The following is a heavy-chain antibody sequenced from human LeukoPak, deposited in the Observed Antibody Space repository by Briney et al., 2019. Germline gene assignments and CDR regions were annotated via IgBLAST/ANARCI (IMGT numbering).Heavy chain of an antibody. J-gene: IGHJ4*02. CDR1: EFSFSNYS. V-gene: IGHV3-23*01. Sequence: PGGSLTLSCTASEFSFSNYSMNWVRQAPGKGLEWVSVIGGNGGTTQYADSVKGRFTISRDNSKNTVSLQMNSLRVEDSALYYCATANWRTGMALDFWGQGTLVTVSS. D-gene: IGHD2-8*01. CDR2: IGGNGGTT. CDR3: ATANWRTGMALDF.